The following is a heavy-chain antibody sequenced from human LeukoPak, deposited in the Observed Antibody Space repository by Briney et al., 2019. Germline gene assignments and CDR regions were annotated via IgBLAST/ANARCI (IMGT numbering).Heavy chain of an antibody. Sequence: SPTLSLSLSIAGDSASLNSAYWNWSRQSPSRGLEWLGRTYYRSKWDNDYPVSVKSRISINPDTSKNQFSLQLNSVTPEDTAVYYCASGLYQYFVLCG. CDR1: GDSASLNSAY. J-gene: IGHJ2*01. CDR3: ASGLYQYFVL. D-gene: IGHD2-2*01. CDR2: TYYRSKWDN. V-gene: IGHV6-1*01.